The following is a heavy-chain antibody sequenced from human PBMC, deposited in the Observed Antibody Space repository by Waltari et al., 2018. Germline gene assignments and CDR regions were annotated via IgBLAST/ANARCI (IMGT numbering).Heavy chain of an antibody. CDR1: GYSTSSGYY. CDR2: IYHSGST. D-gene: IGHD6-19*01. V-gene: IGHV4-38-2*01. Sequence: QVQLQESGPGLVQPSEPLSLTCAVSGYSTSSGYYWGWTRQPPGKGLEWMGSIYHSGSTYYNPSLKSRVTISVDTSKNQFSLKLSSVTAADTAVYYCARGEASSGLDYWGQGTLVTVSS. CDR3: ARGEASSGLDY. J-gene: IGHJ4*02.